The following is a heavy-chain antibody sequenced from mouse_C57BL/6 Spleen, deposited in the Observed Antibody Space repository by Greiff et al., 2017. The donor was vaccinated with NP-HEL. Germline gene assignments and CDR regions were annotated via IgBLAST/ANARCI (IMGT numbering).Heavy chain of an antibody. D-gene: IGHD1-1*01. CDR3: ARELGTTVDY. CDR2: INPGSGGT. J-gene: IGHJ2*01. Sequence: QVQLKESGAELVRPGTSVKVSCKASGYAFTNYLIEWVKQRPGQGLEWIGVINPGSGGTNYNEKFKGKATLTADKSSSTAYMQLSSLTSEDSAVYFCARELGTTVDYWGQGTTLTVSS. CDR1: GYAFTNYL. V-gene: IGHV1-54*01.